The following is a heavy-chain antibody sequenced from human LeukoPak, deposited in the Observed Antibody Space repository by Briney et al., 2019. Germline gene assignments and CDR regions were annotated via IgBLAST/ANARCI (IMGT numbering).Heavy chain of an antibody. Sequence: EASVKVSCKASGGTFSSYAISWVRQAPGQGLEWMGGIIPIFGTANYAQKFQGRVTITADKSTSTAYMELSSLRSEDTAVYYCASGIFGVVPAYYYYYMDVWGKGTTVTVSS. V-gene: IGHV1-69*06. CDR2: IIPIFGTA. J-gene: IGHJ6*03. CDR1: GGTFSSYA. CDR3: ASGIFGVVPAYYYYYMDV. D-gene: IGHD3-3*01.